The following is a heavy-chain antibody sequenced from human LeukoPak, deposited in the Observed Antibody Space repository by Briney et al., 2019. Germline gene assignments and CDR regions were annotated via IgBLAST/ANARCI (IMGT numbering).Heavy chain of an antibody. CDR3: AREYFDWLSPYFDY. Sequence: SETLSLTCAVYGGSFSGYYWGWIRQPPGKGLEWIGEINHSGSTNYNPSLKSRVTISVDTSKNQFSLKLSSVTAADTAVYYCAREYFDWLSPYFDYWGQGTLVTVSS. V-gene: IGHV4-34*01. CDR1: GGSFSGYY. D-gene: IGHD3-9*01. J-gene: IGHJ4*02. CDR2: INHSGST.